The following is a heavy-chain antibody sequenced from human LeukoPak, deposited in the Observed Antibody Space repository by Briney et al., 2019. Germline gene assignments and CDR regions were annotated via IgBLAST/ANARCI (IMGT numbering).Heavy chain of an antibody. CDR1: GGSISSHY. CDR2: IYYSGST. D-gene: IGHD2-2*02. Sequence: SETLSLTCTVSGGSISSHYWSWIRQPPGKGLEWIGYIYYSGSTNYNPSLKSRVTISVDTSKNQFSLKLSSVTAADTAVYYCARAGCSSTSCYTRPFDYWSQGTLVTVSS. J-gene: IGHJ4*02. CDR3: ARAGCSSTSCYTRPFDY. V-gene: IGHV4-59*11.